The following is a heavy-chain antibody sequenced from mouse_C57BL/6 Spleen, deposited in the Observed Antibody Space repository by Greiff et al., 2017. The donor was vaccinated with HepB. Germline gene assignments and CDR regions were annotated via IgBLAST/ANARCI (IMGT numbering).Heavy chain of an antibody. CDR2: IDPENGDT. V-gene: IGHV14-4*01. J-gene: IGHJ3*01. D-gene: IGHD1-1*01. CDR3: TTGSREFAY. Sequence: EVKLQESGAELVRPGASVKLSCTASGFNIKDDYMHWVKQRPEQGLEWIGWIDPENGDTEYASKFQGKATITADTSSNTAYLQLSSLTSEDTAVYYCTTGSREFAYWGQGTLVTVSA. CDR1: GFNIKDDY.